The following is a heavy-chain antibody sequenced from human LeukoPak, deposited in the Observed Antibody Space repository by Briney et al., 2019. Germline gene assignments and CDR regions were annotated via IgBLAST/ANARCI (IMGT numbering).Heavy chain of an antibody. V-gene: IGHV3-20*04. CDR2: INWNGRST. J-gene: IGHJ4*02. Sequence: PGGSLRLSCATSGFTFDDYGMSWVRQAPGKGLEWVSDINWNGRSTGYADSVKGRFTISRDNAKNSLYLQMNSLRAEDTAVYYCARDHYDSSGYELDYWGQGTLVTVSS. CDR3: ARDHYDSSGYELDY. CDR1: GFTFDDYG. D-gene: IGHD3-22*01.